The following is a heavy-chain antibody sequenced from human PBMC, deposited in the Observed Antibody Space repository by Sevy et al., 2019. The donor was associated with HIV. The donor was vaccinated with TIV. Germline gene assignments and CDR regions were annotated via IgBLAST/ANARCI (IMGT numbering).Heavy chain of an antibody. J-gene: IGHJ4*02. CDR1: GGTFSNYA. CDR3: ARGQIHCSGGSCNSNYFDY. CDR2: IIPIFGTA. Sequence: ASVKVSCKASGGTFSNYAISWVRQAPGQGLEWMGGIIPIFGTANYAQKFQGRVTITADESTSTAYMELSSLRSEDTAVYYCARGQIHCSGGSCNSNYFDYWGQGTLVTVSS. D-gene: IGHD2-15*01. V-gene: IGHV1-69*13.